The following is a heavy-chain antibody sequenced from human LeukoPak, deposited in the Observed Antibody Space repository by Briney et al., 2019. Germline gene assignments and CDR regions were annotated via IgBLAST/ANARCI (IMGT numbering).Heavy chain of an antibody. CDR3: ARDSLAVAGPFGY. CDR1: GFTFNGHW. D-gene: IGHD6-19*01. V-gene: IGHV3-7*01. CDR2: INEHGNRK. Sequence: GGSLRLSCAASGFTFNGHWMTWVRQTPGKGLEWVANINEHGNRKYYVDSVEGRFTISRDNAKNSLYLQMNSLRAEDTAVYYCARDSLAVAGPFGYWGQGTLVTVSS. J-gene: IGHJ4*02.